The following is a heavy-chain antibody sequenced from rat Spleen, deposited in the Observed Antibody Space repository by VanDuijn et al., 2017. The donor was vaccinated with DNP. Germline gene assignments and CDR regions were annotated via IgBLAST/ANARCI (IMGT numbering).Heavy chain of an antibody. CDR1: GYSITSSYR. CDR2: INPAGST. J-gene: IGHJ2*01. CDR3: ARWTRYFDY. V-gene: IGHV3-3*01. D-gene: IGHD1-7*01. Sequence: EVQLQESGPGLVKPSQSLSLTCSVTGYSITSSYRWNWIRKFPGNKLEWMGYINPAGSTNYNPSLKSRISITRDTSKNQFFLQLKSVTTEDTATYYCARWTRYFDYWGQGVMVTVSS.